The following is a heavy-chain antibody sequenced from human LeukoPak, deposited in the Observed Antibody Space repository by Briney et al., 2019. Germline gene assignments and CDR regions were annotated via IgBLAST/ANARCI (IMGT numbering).Heavy chain of an antibody. Sequence: PSATLSLTCTVSGGSITSYYWSWIRQPPGQGLEWIGYIYDSGSSSYNPYRKRIVTISVDASKYQFSLRLSSVCAADTAVYYCARGVLAYAGKRFDYWGAGSLVTVSS. CDR2: IYDSGSS. J-gene: IGHJ4*02. D-gene: IGHD4-23*01. CDR1: GGSITSYY. CDR3: ARGVLAYAGKRFDY. V-gene: IGHV4-59*01.